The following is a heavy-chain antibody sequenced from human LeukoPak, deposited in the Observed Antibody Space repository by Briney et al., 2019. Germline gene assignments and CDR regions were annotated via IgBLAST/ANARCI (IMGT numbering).Heavy chain of an antibody. CDR1: GYTFTGYY. CDR3: ARVSPSYKDAFDI. D-gene: IGHD1-1*01. CDR2: INPNSGGT. J-gene: IGHJ3*02. V-gene: IGHV1-2*02. Sequence: ASVKVSCEASGYTFTGYYMHWVRQAPGQGLEWMGWINPNSGGTNYAQKFQGRVTMTRDTSISTAYMELSRLRSDDTAVYYCARVSPSYKDAFDIWGQGTMVTVSS.